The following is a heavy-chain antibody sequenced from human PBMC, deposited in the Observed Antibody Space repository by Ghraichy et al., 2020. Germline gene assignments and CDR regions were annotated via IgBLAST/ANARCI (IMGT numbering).Heavy chain of an antibody. CDR1: GFTFSSYG. CDR3: AKVHSSGWETLDY. CDR2: ISYDGSNK. J-gene: IGHJ4*02. V-gene: IGHV3-30*18. Sequence: GESLNISCAASGFTFSSYGMHWVRQAPGKGLEWVAFISYDGSNKYYADSVKGRFTISRDNSKNTLYLQMNSLRPEDTAVYYCAKVHSSGWETLDYWGQGTLVTVSS. D-gene: IGHD6-19*01.